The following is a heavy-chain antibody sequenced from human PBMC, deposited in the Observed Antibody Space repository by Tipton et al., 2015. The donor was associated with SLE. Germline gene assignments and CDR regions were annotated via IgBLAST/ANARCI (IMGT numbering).Heavy chain of an antibody. CDR1: VGSFSDYY. V-gene: IGHV4-34*01. J-gene: IGHJ4*02. D-gene: IGHD4-17*01. CDR3: ARGLGGIDYGDDGDH. CDR2: IFLSGDT. Sequence: TLSLTCAVYVGSFSDYYWNWIRQPPGKGLEWIGNIFLSGDTDYNPSLKSRVTISVHASKNEFSLRLISVTAADTAVYYCARGLGGIDYGDDGDHWGQGTLVTVSS.